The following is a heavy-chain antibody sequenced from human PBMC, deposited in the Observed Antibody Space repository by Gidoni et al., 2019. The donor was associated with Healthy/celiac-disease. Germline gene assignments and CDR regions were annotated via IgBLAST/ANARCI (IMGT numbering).Heavy chain of an antibody. V-gene: IGHV3-23*01. Sequence: EVQLLESGGGLVQPGGSLRLSCAASGFTFSSYAISWVRQAPGKGLEWVSAISGSGGSTYYADSVKGRFTISRDNSKNTLYLQMNSLRAEDTAVYYCANLHSGSSLYPNNHQKYYFDYWGQGTLVTVSS. D-gene: IGHD5-18*01. CDR1: GFTFSSYA. CDR2: ISGSGGST. J-gene: IGHJ4*02. CDR3: ANLHSGSSLYPNNHQKYYFDY.